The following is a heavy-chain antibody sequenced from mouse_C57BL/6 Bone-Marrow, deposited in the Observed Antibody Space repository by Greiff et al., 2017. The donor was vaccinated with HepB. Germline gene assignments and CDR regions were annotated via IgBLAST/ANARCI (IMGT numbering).Heavy chain of an antibody. CDR1: GYSITSDY. J-gene: IGHJ1*03. CDR2: ISYSGST. CDR3: AYSVGADYYGSSHWYFDV. Sequence: EVQRVESGPGLAKPSQTLSLTCSVTGYSITSDYWNWIRKFPGYKLEYMGYISYSGSTYYNPSLKSRISITRDTSKNQYYLQLNSVTTEDTATYYGAYSVGADYYGSSHWYFDVWGTGTTVTVSS. D-gene: IGHD1-1*01. V-gene: IGHV3-8*01.